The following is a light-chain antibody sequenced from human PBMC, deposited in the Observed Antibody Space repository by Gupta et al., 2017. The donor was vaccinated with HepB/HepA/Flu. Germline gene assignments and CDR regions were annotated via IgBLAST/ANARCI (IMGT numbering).Light chain of an antibody. Sequence: QSVPTHPPSASGTPGQRVTVACAGSSSNIGSNYVYWYQQLPGTAPKLLIYRNNQRPSGVPDRFSGSKSGTSASLAISGLRSEDEADYYCAAWDDSLSGPVFGGGIKLTVL. CDR1: SSNIGSNY. CDR3: AAWDDSLSGPV. J-gene: IGLJ2*01. V-gene: IGLV1-47*01. CDR2: RNN.